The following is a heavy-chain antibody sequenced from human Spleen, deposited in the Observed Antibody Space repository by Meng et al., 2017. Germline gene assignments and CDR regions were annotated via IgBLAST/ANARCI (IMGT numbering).Heavy chain of an antibody. CDR2: INHTGDT. CDR3: VYFWSGYFT. CDR1: GGSFSDYY. J-gene: IGHJ5*02. V-gene: IGHV4-34*01. D-gene: IGHD3-3*01. Sequence: QVQLQQWGAGLLKPSETLSLTCAVYGGSFSDYYWTWIRQPPGKGLEWIGEINHTGDTNYNPSLKGRLTISVDTSKNQISLRLTSVIAADTAVYYCVYFWSGYFTSGQGTLVTVSS.